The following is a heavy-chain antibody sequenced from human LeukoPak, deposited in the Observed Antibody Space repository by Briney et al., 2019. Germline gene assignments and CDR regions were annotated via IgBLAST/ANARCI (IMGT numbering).Heavy chain of an antibody. J-gene: IGHJ4*02. D-gene: IGHD3-22*01. V-gene: IGHV3-11*04. CDR1: GLTFSDSY. Sequence: GGSLRLSCAASGLTFSDSYMSWIRQAPGKGLEWISYISGSGSRIYYADSVKGRFTISRDNAKNSLYLQMNSLRDEDTAVYYCAREGYYYDSSGFLSDYWGQGTLVTVSS. CDR3: AREGYYYDSSGFLSDY. CDR2: ISGSGSRI.